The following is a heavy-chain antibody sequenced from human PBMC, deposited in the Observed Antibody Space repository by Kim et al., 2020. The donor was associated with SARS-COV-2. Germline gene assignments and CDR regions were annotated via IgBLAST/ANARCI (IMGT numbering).Heavy chain of an antibody. J-gene: IGHJ2*01. V-gene: IGHV4-34*01. CDR1: GGSFSGYY. CDR3: ARGSRDGYNSVHRNWYFDL. Sequence: SETLSLTCAVYGGSFSGYYWSWIRQPPGKGLEWIGEINHSGSTNYNPSLKSRVTISVDTSKNQFSLKLSSVTAADTAVYYCARGSRDGYNSVHRNWYFDLWGRGTLVTVSS. CDR2: INHSGST. D-gene: IGHD5-12*01.